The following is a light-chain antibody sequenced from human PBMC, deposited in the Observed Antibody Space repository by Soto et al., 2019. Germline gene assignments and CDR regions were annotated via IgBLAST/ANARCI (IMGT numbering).Light chain of an antibody. J-gene: IGLJ2*01. Sequence: QSVLTQPPSASGTPGQRVTISCSGSSSNIGSNYVYWYQQLPGTAPKLLTYSNNQRPSGVPDRFSGSKSGTPASLAISGLRSEDEADYYCAAWDDSLSVVFGGGTKLTVL. CDR3: AAWDDSLSVV. V-gene: IGLV1-47*02. CDR2: SNN. CDR1: SSNIGSNY.